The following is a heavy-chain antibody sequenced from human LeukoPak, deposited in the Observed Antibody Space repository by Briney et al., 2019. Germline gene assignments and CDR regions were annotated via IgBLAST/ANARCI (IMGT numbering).Heavy chain of an antibody. CDR3: ARAPYMYYYDSSGYYDI. CDR2: IYTSGST. D-gene: IGHD3-22*01. J-gene: IGHJ3*02. CDR1: GGSISSYY. Sequence: SETLSLTCTVSGGSISSYYWSWIRQPAGKGLEWIGRIYTSGSTNYNPSLKSRVTISVDTSKNQFSLKLSSVTAADTAVYYCARAPYMYYYDSSGYYDIWGQGTMVTVSS. V-gene: IGHV4-4*07.